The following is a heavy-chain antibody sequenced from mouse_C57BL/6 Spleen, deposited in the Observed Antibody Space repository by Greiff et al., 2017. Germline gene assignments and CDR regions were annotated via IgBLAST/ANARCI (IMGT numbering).Heavy chain of an antibody. CDR2: IHPNSGST. Sequence: QVQLQQPGAELVKPGASVKLSCKASGYTFTSYWMHWVKQRPGQGLEWIGMIHPNSGSTNYNEKFKSKATLTVDKSSSTAYMQLSSLTSEDSAVYYCARGSLLRSDYFDYWGQGTTLTVSS. V-gene: IGHV1-64*01. J-gene: IGHJ2*01. D-gene: IGHD1-1*01. CDR3: ARGSLLRSDYFDY. CDR1: GYTFTSYW.